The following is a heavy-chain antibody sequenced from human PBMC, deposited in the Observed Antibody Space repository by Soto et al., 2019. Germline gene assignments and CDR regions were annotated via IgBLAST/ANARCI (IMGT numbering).Heavy chain of an antibody. D-gene: IGHD3-16*01. V-gene: IGHV3-21*01. CDR1: GFTFSSYS. CDR3: ARVGGPSRGLPTGWFDP. CDR2: ISSSSSYI. Sequence: GGSLRLSCAASGFTFSSYSMNWVRQAPGKGLEWVSSISSSSSYIYYADSVKGRFTISRDNAKNSLYLQMNSLRAEDTAVYYCARVGGPSRGLPTGWFDPWGQGTLVTVSS. J-gene: IGHJ5*02.